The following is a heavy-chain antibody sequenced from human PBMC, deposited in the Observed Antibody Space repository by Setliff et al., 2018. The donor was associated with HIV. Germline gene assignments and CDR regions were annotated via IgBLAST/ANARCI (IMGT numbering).Heavy chain of an antibody. D-gene: IGHD3-10*01. CDR3: ARDRHYSGLGSYGP. Sequence: SETLSLTCTVSGASISNYFWTWIRQSPGGGLEWIGFVFSSGSTKYNPSLQSRVTISIDTSKNQISLKLSSVTAADTAVYYCARDRHYSGLGSYGPWGPGTLVTVSS. CDR2: VFSSGST. V-gene: IGHV4-59*12. J-gene: IGHJ5*02. CDR1: GASISNYF.